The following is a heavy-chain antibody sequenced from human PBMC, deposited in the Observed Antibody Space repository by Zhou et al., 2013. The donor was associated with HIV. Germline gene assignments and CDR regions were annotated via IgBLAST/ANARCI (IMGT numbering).Heavy chain of an antibody. CDR1: GYTFTGYY. CDR2: INPNSGGT. CDR3: AREMSVQLDSATGSDAFDI. Sequence: QXQLVQSGAEVKKPGASVKVSCKASGYTFTGYYMHWVRQAPGQGLEWMGWINPNSGGTNYAQKFQGRVTMTRDTSISTAYMELSRLRSDDTAVYYCAREMSVQLDSATGSDAFDIWGQGTMVTVSS. D-gene: IGHD1-1*01. J-gene: IGHJ3*02. V-gene: IGHV1-2*02.